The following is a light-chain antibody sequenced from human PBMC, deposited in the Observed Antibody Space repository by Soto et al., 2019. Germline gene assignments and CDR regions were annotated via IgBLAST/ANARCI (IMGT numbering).Light chain of an antibody. CDR1: QSVSSYY. CDR3: QHYGSSRT. V-gene: IGKV3-20*01. J-gene: IGKJ1*01. CDR2: DAS. Sequence: EIVLTQSPGTLSLSPGERATLSCRASQSVSSYYLAWYQRKPGQAPRLLIYDASSRATGIPDRFSGSGSGTDFTLTISRLEPEDFAVYYCQHYGSSRTFGQGTKVEFK.